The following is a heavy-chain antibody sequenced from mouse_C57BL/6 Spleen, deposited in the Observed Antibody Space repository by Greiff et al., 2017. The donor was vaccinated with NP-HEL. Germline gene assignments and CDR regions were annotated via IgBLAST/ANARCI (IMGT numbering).Heavy chain of an antibody. CDR3: THSSGYYFDY. D-gene: IGHD3-2*02. Sequence: EVKLEESGGGLVQPGGSMKLSCAASGFTFSDAWMDWVRQSPEKGLEWVGEIRNKADNPATYYAVSVKGRFTISRADAKSSVYLQMNSFRAEDTGTNDCTHSSGYYFDYWGQGTTLTVSS. J-gene: IGHJ2*01. CDR1: GFTFSDAW. CDR2: IRNKADNPAT. V-gene: IGHV6-6*01.